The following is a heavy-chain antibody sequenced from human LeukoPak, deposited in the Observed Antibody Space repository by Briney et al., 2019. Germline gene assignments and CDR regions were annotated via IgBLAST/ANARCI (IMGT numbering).Heavy chain of an antibody. J-gene: IGHJ3*02. CDR2: RWFDGTKK. CDR3: VRVVTVSNIDPAFDI. Sequence: GRSLRLSSVASGFIFSNYGIQWVRQGPGKGLEWVALRWFDGTKKYFAYTVKDRFTISRDNLNHILYLQMDSLRTEDSGVYYRVRVVTVSNIDPAFDIWGHGTMVTVSS. V-gene: IGHV3-33*01. D-gene: IGHD2-21*02. CDR1: GFIFSNYG.